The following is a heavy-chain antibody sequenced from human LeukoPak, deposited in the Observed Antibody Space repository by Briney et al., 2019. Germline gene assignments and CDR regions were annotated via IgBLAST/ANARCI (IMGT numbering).Heavy chain of an antibody. J-gene: IGHJ4*02. CDR2: INTNTGNP. CDR3: ARVVAAAGKILDY. D-gene: IGHD6-13*01. Sequence: EASVTVSCTASGYTFTSYAMNWVRQAPGQGLEWMGWINTNTGNPTYAQGFTGRFVFSLDTSVSTAYLQISSLKAEDTAVYYCARVVAAAGKILDYWGQGTLVTVSS. CDR1: GYTFTSYA. V-gene: IGHV7-4-1*02.